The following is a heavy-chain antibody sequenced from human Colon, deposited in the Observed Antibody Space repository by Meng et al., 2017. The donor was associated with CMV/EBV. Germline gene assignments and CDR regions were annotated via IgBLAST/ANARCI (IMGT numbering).Heavy chain of an antibody. Sequence: TFSCTASGYTFTNYPMPWVRPAPGQGLEWMGWINPTNGSPTYAQGLTGRFAFSLDTSVNTAFLQINKLQAEDTAMYYCANSLGAGAWGQGTLVTVSS. J-gene: IGHJ5*02. CDR3: ANSLGAGA. CDR2: INPTNGSP. V-gene: IGHV7-4-1*02. D-gene: IGHD3-16*01. CDR1: GYTFTNYP.